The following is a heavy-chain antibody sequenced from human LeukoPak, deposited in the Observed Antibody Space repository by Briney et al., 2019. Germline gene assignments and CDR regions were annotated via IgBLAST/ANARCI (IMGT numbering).Heavy chain of an antibody. D-gene: IGHD1-20*01. V-gene: IGHV3-7*01. CDR2: IKYDGSEK. Sequence: AGGSLRLSCAASRLSFSGQWMNWVRQAPGQGLEWVAHIKYDGSEKYYADSVKGRFTISREDAKNSLSLQMDNVRAEDTAVYYCAYSHNLNYWGQGTLVTVSS. CDR1: RLSFSGQW. J-gene: IGHJ4*02. CDR3: AYSHNLNY.